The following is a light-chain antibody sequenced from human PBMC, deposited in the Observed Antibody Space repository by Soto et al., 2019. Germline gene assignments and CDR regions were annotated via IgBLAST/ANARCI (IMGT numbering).Light chain of an antibody. CDR2: DAS. V-gene: IGKV3-20*01. CDR1: QSVSSKS. J-gene: IGKJ5*01. Sequence: EIVLTQSPGTLSVSQGERATLSCRASQSVSSKSLAWYQQKAGQAPRLIIYDASRRAAGIPDRISGSGSGTDFTLTISRLEAEDFAVYYCQQYGSPPTTFGQGTLLEI. CDR3: QQYGSPPTT.